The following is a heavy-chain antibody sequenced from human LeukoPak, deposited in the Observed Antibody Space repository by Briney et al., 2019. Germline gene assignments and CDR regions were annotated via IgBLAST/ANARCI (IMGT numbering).Heavy chain of an antibody. CDR2: ISSSSSYI. J-gene: IGHJ4*02. D-gene: IGHD3-22*01. CDR1: GFTFRSYS. V-gene: IGHV3-21*01. CDR3: ARVSYYDTSGATEK. Sequence: GGSLRLSCAASGFTFRSYSMNWVRQAPGKGLEWVSSISSSSSYIYYADSVKGRFTISRDNAKNSLYLQMNSLRAEDTAVYYCARVSYYDTSGATEKWGQGTLVTVSS.